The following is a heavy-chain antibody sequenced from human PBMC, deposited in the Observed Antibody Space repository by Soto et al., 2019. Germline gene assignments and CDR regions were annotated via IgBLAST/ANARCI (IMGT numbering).Heavy chain of an antibody. D-gene: IGHD3-3*01. V-gene: IGHV1-8*01. CDR1: GYTFTTYD. CDR2: MDPNSGST. Sequence: ASAKVSCKASGYTFTTYDIHWVRQAPGQGLEWLGWMDPNSGSTGYAQNFQGRITMTRNISRNTAHMELSSLQSEDTAVYYCARERKFDFWRKGLDVWGQGTTVTVSS. J-gene: IGHJ6*02. CDR3: ARERKFDFWRKGLDV.